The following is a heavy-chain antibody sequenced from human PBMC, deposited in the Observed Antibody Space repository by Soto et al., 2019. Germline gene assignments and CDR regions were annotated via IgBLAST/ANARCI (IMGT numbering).Heavy chain of an antibody. Sequence: ASGPTLVNPTQTLTLTCTFSGFSLSTSGMCVSWIRQPPGKALEWLALIDWDDDKYYSTSLKTRLTISKDTSKNQVVLTMTNMDPVDTATYYCARAYSGYDLDYYYYYYGMDVWGQGTTVTVSS. V-gene: IGHV2-70*01. D-gene: IGHD5-12*01. CDR2: IDWDDDK. J-gene: IGHJ6*02. CDR3: ARAYSGYDLDYYYYYYGMDV. CDR1: GFSLSTSGMC.